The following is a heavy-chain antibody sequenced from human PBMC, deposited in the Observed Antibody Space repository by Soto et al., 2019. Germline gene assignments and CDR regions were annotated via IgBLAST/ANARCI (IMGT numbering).Heavy chain of an antibody. Sequence: LRLSCAASGFTFDDYAMHWVRQAPGKGLEWVSGISWNSGSIGYADSVKGRFTISRDNAKNSLYLQMNSLRAEDTALYYCAKDMGSSGYYSNWFDPWGQGTLVTVSS. V-gene: IGHV3-9*01. CDR2: ISWNSGSI. D-gene: IGHD3-22*01. J-gene: IGHJ5*02. CDR3: AKDMGSSGYYSNWFDP. CDR1: GFTFDDYA.